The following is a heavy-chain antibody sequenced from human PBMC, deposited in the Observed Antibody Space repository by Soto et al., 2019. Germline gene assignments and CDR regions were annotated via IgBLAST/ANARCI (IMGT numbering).Heavy chain of an antibody. CDR1: GGSIIRGGSY. V-gene: IGHV4-31*03. CDR2: IYYSGNT. CDR3: ARDKSGYSDFDY. J-gene: IGHJ4*02. D-gene: IGHD3-3*01. Sequence: QVQLQESGPGLVKPSETLSLTCTVSGGSIIRGGSYWSWIRQHPGKGLEWIGYIYYSGNTYYNPSLKRRLTISVDTSKNQFSLKLSSVTAADTAVYYCARDKSGYSDFDYWGQGTLVTVSS.